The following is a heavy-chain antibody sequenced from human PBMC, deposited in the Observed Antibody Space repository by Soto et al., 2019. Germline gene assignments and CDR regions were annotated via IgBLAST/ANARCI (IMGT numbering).Heavy chain of an antibody. CDR2: ISYDGSNK. CDR3: ARDMMAYDSSGYYYGSYYYYGMDV. CDR1: GFTFSSYA. J-gene: IGHJ6*02. Sequence: GGSLRLSCAASGFTFSSYAMHWVRQAPGKGLEWVAVISYDGSNKYYADSVKGRFTISRHNSKNTLYLQMNSLRAEDTAVYYCARDMMAYDSSGYYYGSYYYYGMDVWGQGTTVTVSS. V-gene: IGHV3-30*14. D-gene: IGHD3-22*01.